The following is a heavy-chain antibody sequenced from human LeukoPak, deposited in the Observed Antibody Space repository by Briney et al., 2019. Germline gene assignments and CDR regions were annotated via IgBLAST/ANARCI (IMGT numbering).Heavy chain of an antibody. V-gene: IGHV3-20*04. Sequence: GRSLRLSCAASGFTFDDYGMSWVRHAPGKGLEWVSGINWNGGSTVYADSVKGRFTISRDNAKNSLYLQMNSLRAEDTALYYCARDRIWSSSIAARPDFDYWGQGTLVTVSS. CDR3: ARDRIWSSSIAARPDFDY. J-gene: IGHJ4*02. D-gene: IGHD6-6*01. CDR2: INWNGGST. CDR1: GFTFDDYG.